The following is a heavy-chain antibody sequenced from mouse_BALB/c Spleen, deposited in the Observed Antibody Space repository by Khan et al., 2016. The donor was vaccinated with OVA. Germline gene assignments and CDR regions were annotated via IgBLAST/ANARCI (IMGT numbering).Heavy chain of an antibody. J-gene: IGHJ3*01. CDR3: SRGTYYGNPFPY. D-gene: IGHD2-10*01. CDR2: ISYSGST. Sequence: EVQLQESGPGLVKPSQSLSLTCTVTGYSITSDYAWNWIRQFPGNKLEWMGYISYSGSTNYNPSLKSRISITRDTSKNKFFLQLSSVTTEDTATYYCSRGTYYGNPFPYWGQGTLVTVSA. V-gene: IGHV3-2*02. CDR1: GYSITSDYA.